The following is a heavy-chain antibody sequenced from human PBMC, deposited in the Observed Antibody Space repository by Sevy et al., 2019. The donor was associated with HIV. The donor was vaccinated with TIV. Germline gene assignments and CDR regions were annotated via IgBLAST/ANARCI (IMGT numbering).Heavy chain of an antibody. V-gene: IGHV3-30*04. J-gene: IGHJ1*01. CDR1: GFTFSRYS. Sequence: GGSLRLSCAASGFTFSRYSMHWVRQAPGKGLEWVATISFDASNKHYADSVKGRFTISRDNFQNSLLFQMNSLIPEDTAVYYCALERLSSDVAEYFQNWGQGTLVTVSS. CDR2: ISFDASNK. CDR3: ALERLSSDVAEYFQN. D-gene: IGHD1-1*01.